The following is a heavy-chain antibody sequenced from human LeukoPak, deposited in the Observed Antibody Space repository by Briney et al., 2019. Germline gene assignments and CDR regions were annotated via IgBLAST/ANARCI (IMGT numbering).Heavy chain of an antibody. Sequence: SETLSLTCTVSGDSISSSSYYWGWIRQPPGKGLEWIGSIYYSGNTYYNPSLRSRVTISVDTSKNQFSLKLSSVTAADTAVYYCARASNYYYYDSAYYLYYFDYWGQGTLVTVSS. J-gene: IGHJ4*02. V-gene: IGHV4-39*07. D-gene: IGHD3-22*01. CDR2: IYYSGNT. CDR1: GDSISSSSYY. CDR3: ARASNYYYYDSAYYLYYFDY.